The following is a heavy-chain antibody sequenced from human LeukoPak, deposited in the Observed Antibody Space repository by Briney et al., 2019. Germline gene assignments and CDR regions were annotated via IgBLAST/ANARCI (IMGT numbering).Heavy chain of an antibody. J-gene: IGHJ6*03. Sequence: QPGGSLRLSCTVSGFTVSSNSMSWVRQAPGKGLEWVSFIYSDNTHYSDSVKGRFTISRDNSKNTLYLQMNSLRAEDTAVYYCAKIKVGGYEAMGYYYYMDVRGKGTTVTVSS. V-gene: IGHV3-53*01. CDR3: AKIKVGGYEAMGYYYYMDV. D-gene: IGHD5-12*01. CDR1: GFTVSSNS. CDR2: IYSDNT.